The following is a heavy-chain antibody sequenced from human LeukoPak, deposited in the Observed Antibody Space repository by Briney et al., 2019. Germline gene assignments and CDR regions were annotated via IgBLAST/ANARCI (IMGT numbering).Heavy chain of an antibody. CDR3: ARELTVVTPSDAFDI. D-gene: IGHD4-23*01. Sequence: SETLSLTCTVSGGSISSYYWSWIRQPPGKGLEWIGYIYYSGSTSYNPSLKSRVTISVDTSKNQFSLKLSSVTAADTAVYYCARELTVVTPSDAFDIWGQGTMVTVSS. V-gene: IGHV4-59*01. CDR2: IYYSGST. J-gene: IGHJ3*02. CDR1: GGSISSYY.